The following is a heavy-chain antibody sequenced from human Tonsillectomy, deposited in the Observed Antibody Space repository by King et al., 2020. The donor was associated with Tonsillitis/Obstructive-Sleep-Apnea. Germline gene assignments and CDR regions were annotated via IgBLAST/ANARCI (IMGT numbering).Heavy chain of an antibody. D-gene: IGHD3-3*01. J-gene: IGHJ4*02. CDR2: ISDSGGST. CDR3: AGRSGLPDYYDY. V-gene: IGHV3-23*04. Sequence: VQLVESGGGLVQPGGSLRLSCAASGFTFSRLGMTWVRQAPGRGLEWVSGISDSGGSTYYADSVKGRFTISSDNSKNTLYLQMNSLRAEDTAVYHCAGRSGLPDYYDYWGQGTLVTVSS. CDR1: GFTFSRLG.